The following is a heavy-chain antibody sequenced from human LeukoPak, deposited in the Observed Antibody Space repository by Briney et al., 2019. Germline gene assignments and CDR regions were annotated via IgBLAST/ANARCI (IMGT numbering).Heavy chain of an antibody. V-gene: IGHV4-34*01. CDR2: INHSGST. Sequence: SETLSLTCAVYGGSFSGYYWSWIRQPPGKGLEWIGEINHSGSTNYNPSLKSRVTISVDTSKNQFSLKLSSVTAADTAVYYCGRGFRGNIVVVPAAAFDYWGQGTLVTVSS. D-gene: IGHD2-2*01. CDR3: GRGFRGNIVVVPAAAFDY. J-gene: IGHJ4*02. CDR1: GGSFSGYY.